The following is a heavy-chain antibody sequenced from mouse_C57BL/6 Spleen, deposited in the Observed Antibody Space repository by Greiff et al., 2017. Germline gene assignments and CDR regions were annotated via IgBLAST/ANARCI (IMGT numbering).Heavy chain of an antibody. CDR2: ISSGSSTI. J-gene: IGHJ2*01. V-gene: IGHV5-17*01. D-gene: IGHD3-2*02. Sequence: EVQGVESGGGLVKPGGSLKLSCAASGFTFSDYGMHWVRQAPEKRLVWVAYISSGSSTIYYADTVKGRFTISRDNAKNTLFLQMTSMRSEDTAMYYCARERAQAFDYWGQGTTLTVSS. CDR1: GFTFSDYG. CDR3: ARERAQAFDY.